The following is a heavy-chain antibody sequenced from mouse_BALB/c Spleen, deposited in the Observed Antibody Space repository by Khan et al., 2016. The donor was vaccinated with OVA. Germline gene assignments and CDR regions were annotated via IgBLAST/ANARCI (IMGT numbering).Heavy chain of an antibody. D-gene: IGHD3-1*01. CDR1: GYSITSGYF. J-gene: IGHJ3*01. CDR3: ARGGSSGPGWFAY. Sequence: EVQLQESGPGLVKPSQSLSLTCPVTGYSITSGYFWNWIRQFPGNKLEWMGYIRYDGNSNYNPSLKIRISITRDTSQTQFFLKLNSVPPEDTATYYCARGGSSGPGWFAYWGQGTLVTVSA. V-gene: IGHV3-6*02. CDR2: IRYDGNS.